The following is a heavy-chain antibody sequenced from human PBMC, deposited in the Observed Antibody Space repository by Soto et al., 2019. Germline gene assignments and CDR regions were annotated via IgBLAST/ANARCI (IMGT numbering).Heavy chain of an antibody. CDR2: LTASGDNT. J-gene: IGHJ4*02. CDR3: ATGGIGQIEGLDF. CDR1: GFTFSSYA. Sequence: EVQVLESGGGFVQPGGSLRLSCAASGFTFSSYAMSWVRQAPGKGLEWVSSLTASGDNTYYADSVKGRFTISRDNSRNTLYVQMNSLRVEDTAIYYCATGGIGQIEGLDFWGQGTLVTVSS. V-gene: IGHV3-23*01.